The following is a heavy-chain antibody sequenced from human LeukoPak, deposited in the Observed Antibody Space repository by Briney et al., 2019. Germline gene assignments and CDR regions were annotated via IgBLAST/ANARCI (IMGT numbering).Heavy chain of an antibody. CDR1: GYTFTGYY. J-gene: IGHJ4*02. CDR2: INPNSGGT. CDR3: ARRFLEWLLPDY. D-gene: IGHD3-3*01. V-gene: IGHV1-2*02. Sequence: ASVKVSCKASGYTFTGYYMHWVRQAPGQGLDWMGWINPNSGGTNYAQKFQGRVTMTRDTSISTAYMELSRLRSDDTAVYYCARRFLEWLLPDYWGQGTLVTVSS.